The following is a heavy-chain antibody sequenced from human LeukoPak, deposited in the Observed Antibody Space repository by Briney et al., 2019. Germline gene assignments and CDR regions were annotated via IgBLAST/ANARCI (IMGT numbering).Heavy chain of an antibody. D-gene: IGHD3-9*01. CDR1: GFTFSNYG. V-gene: IGHV3-48*04. J-gene: IGHJ4*02. CDR2: ISSSGSTI. Sequence: GGSLRLSCAASGFTFSNYGMSWVRQAPGKGLEWVSYISSSGSTIYYADSVKGRFTISRDNAKNSLYLQMNSLRAEDTAVYYCARDFYDILTGYSTFDYWGQGTLVTVSS. CDR3: ARDFYDILTGYSTFDY.